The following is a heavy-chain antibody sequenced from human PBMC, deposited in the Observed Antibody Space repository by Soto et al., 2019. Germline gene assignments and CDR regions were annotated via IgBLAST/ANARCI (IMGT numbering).Heavy chain of an antibody. V-gene: IGHV2-26*01. D-gene: IGHD3-16*01. CDR2: IFSNDEK. CDR1: GFSLSNARMG. Sequence: QVTLKESGPVLVKPTETLTLTCTVSGFSLSNARMGVSWIRQPPGKALEWLAHIFSNDEKSYSTSLKSRLTIPNDTSTSHVALTMTNTDPVETATYYCAVRELLPAGGDYWGQGTLVTVAS. J-gene: IGHJ4*02. CDR3: AVRELLPAGGDY.